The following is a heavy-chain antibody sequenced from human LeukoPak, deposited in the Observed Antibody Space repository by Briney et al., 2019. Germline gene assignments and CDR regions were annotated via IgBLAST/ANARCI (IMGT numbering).Heavy chain of an antibody. CDR3: ARGYYDFWSGPSNWFDP. D-gene: IGHD3-3*01. CDR1: GGSISSYY. V-gene: IGHV4-59*08. CDR2: IYYSGST. Sequence: SETLSLTCTVSGGSISSYYWSWIRQPPGKGLEWIGYIYYSGSTNYNPSLKSRVTISVDTSKNQFSLKLSSVTVADTAVYYCARGYYDFWSGPSNWFDPWGQGTLVTVSS. J-gene: IGHJ5*02.